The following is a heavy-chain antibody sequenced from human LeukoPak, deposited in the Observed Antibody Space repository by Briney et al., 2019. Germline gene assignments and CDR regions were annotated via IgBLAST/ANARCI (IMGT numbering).Heavy chain of an antibody. J-gene: IGHJ4*02. CDR1: GYTFTGYY. CDR3: ARGYNWNYDHGLGESDY. Sequence: ASVKVSCKASGYTFTGYYMHWVRQAPGQGLEWMGWINPNSGGTNYAQKFQGRVTMTRDTSISTAYMELSRLRSDDTAVYYCARGYNWNYDHGLGESDYWGQGTLVTVSS. V-gene: IGHV1-2*02. CDR2: INPNSGGT. D-gene: IGHD1-7*01.